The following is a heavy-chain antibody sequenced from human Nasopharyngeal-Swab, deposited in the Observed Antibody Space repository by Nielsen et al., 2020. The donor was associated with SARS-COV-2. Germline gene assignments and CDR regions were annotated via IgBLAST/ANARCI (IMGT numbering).Heavy chain of an antibody. J-gene: IGHJ6*02. D-gene: IGHD6-19*01. CDR2: IIPILGIA. Sequence: SVKVSCKASGGTFSSYAISWVRQAPGQGLEWMGGIIPILGIANYAQKFQGRVTITADKSTSTAYMELSSLRSDDTAVYYCARDPTSVAGTGDYYYGMDVWGQGTTVTVSS. CDR3: ARDPTSVAGTGDYYYGMDV. V-gene: IGHV1-69*10. CDR1: GGTFSSYA.